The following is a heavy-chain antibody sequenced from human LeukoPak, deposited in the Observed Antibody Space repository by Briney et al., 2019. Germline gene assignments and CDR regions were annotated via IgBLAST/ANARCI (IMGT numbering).Heavy chain of an antibody. V-gene: IGHV1-2*02. CDR1: GYTFTGYQ. D-gene: IGHD3-16*01. CDR3: ARGGRQLWQSYFDD. J-gene: IGHJ4*03. CDR2: INTNSGGT. Sequence: ASVKVSCKASGYTFTGYQMHWVRQAPGQGLEWMGWINTNSGGTNYAQKFQGRVTMTGDMSTSTFYMELSSLTSDDTAIYYCARGGRQLWQSYFDDWGQGTLVTVSS.